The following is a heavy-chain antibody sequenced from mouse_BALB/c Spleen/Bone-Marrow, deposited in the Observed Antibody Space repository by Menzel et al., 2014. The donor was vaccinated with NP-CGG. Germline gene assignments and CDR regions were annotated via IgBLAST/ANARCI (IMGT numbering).Heavy chain of an antibody. CDR2: IDPGSGGT. J-gene: IGHJ4*01. CDR3: AREGYDNDGGRSMDY. V-gene: IGHV1-54*01. Sequence: QVQLQQSGAELVRPGTSVKVSCKASGYAFTNYLIEWVKQRPGQGLEWIGLIDPGSGGTNYNEKFKGNATLTADKSSSTAYMQLSSLTSDDSAVYFYAREGYDNDGGRSMDYWGQGTSVTVSS. CDR1: GYAFTNYL. D-gene: IGHD2-4*01.